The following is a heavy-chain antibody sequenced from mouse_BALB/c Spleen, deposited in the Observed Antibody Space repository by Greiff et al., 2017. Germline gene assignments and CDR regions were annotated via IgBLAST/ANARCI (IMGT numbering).Heavy chain of an antibody. CDR2: IYPGDGDT. J-gene: IGHJ3*01. D-gene: IGHD3-3*01. V-gene: IGHV1-80*01. CDR1: GFAFSSYW. CDR3: ARRGTSFAY. Sequence: QVQLQQSGAELVRPGSSVKISCKASGFAFSSYWMNWVKQTPGQGLEWIGQIYPGDGDTNYNGKVKGKATLTADKSSSTVYMQLSSLTSEDSAVYFCARRGTSFAYWGQGTLVTVSA.